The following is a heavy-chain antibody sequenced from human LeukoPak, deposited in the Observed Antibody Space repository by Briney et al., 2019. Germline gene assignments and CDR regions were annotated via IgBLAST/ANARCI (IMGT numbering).Heavy chain of an antibody. D-gene: IGHD5-18*01. V-gene: IGHV4-39*01. CDR2: IYYSGNT. CDR1: GDSIHSSSYY. CDR3: ARHNGYSFGRQDY. J-gene: IGHJ4*02. Sequence: PSETLSLTCTISGDSIHSSSYYWGWIRQPPGKGLEWIGSIYYSGNTYYTPSLKSRVTISLDTSKNQFSLRLSSVTAADTAVYYCARHNGYSFGRQDYWGQGTLVTVSS.